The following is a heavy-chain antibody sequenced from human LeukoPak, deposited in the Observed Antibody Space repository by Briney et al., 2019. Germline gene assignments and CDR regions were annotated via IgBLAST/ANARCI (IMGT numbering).Heavy chain of an antibody. Sequence: SETLSLTCTVSGGSISSYYWSWIRQPPGKGLEWIGYIYHSGSTYYNPSLKSRVTISVDTSKNQFSLKLSSVTAADTAVYYCARDRGYSYGPFDYWGQGTLVTVSS. CDR1: GGSISSYY. CDR3: ARDRGYSYGPFDY. J-gene: IGHJ4*02. D-gene: IGHD5-18*01. V-gene: IGHV4-59*12. CDR2: IYHSGST.